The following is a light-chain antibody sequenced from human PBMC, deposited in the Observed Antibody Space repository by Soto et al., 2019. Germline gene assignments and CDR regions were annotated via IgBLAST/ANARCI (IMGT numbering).Light chain of an antibody. CDR3: SSYVGTNSYV. CDR2: EVS. V-gene: IGLV2-8*01. Sequence: SVLHQRPSGSGSHGQSVTISCNGNSSDVGGYNYVSWYQQHPGKAPKLMIYEVSKRPSGVPDRFSGSKSGNTASLTVSWLQAEDEADYYCSSYVGTNSYVFGTGTKVTVL. J-gene: IGLJ1*01. CDR1: SSDVGGYNY.